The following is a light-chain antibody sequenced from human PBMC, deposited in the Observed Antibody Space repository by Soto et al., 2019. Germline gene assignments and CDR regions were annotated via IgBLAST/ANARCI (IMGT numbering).Light chain of an antibody. J-gene: IGKJ4*01. Sequence: DIQMTQSPSSLSASVGDRVTITCRASQGISNYLAWYQQKPWKVPKLLIYAASTLQSGVPSRFSGSGSGTDFTLTISSLQPEDVATYYCQKYYSAPPLTFGGGTKVEIK. CDR1: QGISNY. V-gene: IGKV1-27*01. CDR2: AAS. CDR3: QKYYSAPPLT.